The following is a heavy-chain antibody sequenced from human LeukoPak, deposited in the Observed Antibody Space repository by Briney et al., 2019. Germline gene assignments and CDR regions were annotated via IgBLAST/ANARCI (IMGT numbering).Heavy chain of an antibody. V-gene: IGHV4-59*08. CDR2: IYYSGST. CDR3: ARATGRPETYYDFWSGYHFDY. Sequence: SETLSLTCTVSGGSISSYYWSWIRQPPGKGLEWIGYIYYSGSTNYNPSLKSRVTISVDTSKNQFSLKLSSVTAADTAVYYCARATGRPETYYDFWSGYHFDYWGQGTLVTVPS. CDR1: GGSISSYY. J-gene: IGHJ4*02. D-gene: IGHD3-3*01.